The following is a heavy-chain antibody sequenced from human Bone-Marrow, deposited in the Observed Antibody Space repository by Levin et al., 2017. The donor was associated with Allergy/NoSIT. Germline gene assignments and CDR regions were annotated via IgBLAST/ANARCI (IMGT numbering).Heavy chain of an antibody. CDR3: ARGGYCSGGSCYPGYYYYYYMDV. D-gene: IGHD2-15*01. CDR2: IYSGGST. CDR1: GFTVSSNY. Sequence: GKSLKISCAASGFTVSSNYMSWVRQAPGKGLEWVSVIYSGGSTYYADSVKGRFTISRDNSKNTLYLQMNSLRAEDTAVYYCARGGYCSGGSCYPGYYYYYYMDVWGKGTTVTVSS. V-gene: IGHV3-53*01. J-gene: IGHJ6*03.